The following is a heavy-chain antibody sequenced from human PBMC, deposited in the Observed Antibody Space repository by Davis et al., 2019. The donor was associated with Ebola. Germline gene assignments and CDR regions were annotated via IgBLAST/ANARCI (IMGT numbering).Heavy chain of an antibody. CDR2: ISGSGRTI. CDR3: ARIPRYYYDRTGHSWVDV. J-gene: IGHJ6*02. CDR1: GFTFSDYY. Sequence: GESLKISCAASGFTFSDYYMNWIRQAPGKGLEWVAYISGSGRTIYYSDSVKGRFTISRVDGENSLYLQMSNLRSDDTATYYCARIPRYYYDRTGHSWVDVWGQGTTVTVSS. D-gene: IGHD3-22*01. V-gene: IGHV3-11*01.